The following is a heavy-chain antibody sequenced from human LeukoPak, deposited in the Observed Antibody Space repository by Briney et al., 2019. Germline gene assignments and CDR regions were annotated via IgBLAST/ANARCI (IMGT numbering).Heavy chain of an antibody. V-gene: IGHV3-48*03. CDR3: AKHGLPLVVISAPLDY. D-gene: IGHD2-15*01. CDR1: GFTFSSYE. J-gene: IGHJ4*02. CDR2: ISSSDSTI. Sequence: PGGSLRLSCAASGFTFSSYEMHWVRQAPGKGLEWVSYISSSDSTIYYADSVKGRFTISRDDSKNTLYLQMNSLRAEDTAVYYCAKHGLPLVVISAPLDYWGQGTLVTVSS.